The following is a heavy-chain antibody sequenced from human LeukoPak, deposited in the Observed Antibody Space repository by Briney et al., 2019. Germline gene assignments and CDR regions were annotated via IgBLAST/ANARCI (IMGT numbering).Heavy chain of an antibody. CDR3: HYYDSSGYYLNYFDY. V-gene: IGHV3-7*01. D-gene: IGHD3-22*01. J-gene: IGHJ4*02. Sequence: GGSLRLSCAASGFTFSSYWMSWVRQAPGKGLEWVANINQDGSEKYYVDSVKGRFTISRDNAKNSLYLQMNSLRAEDTAVYYCHYYDSSGYYLNYFDYWGQGTLVTVSS. CDR1: GFTFSSYW. CDR2: INQDGSEK.